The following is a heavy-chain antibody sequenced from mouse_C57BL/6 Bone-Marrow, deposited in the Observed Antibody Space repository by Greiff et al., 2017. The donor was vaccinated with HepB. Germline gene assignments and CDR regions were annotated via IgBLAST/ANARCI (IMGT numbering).Heavy chain of an antibody. CDR2: IYYSGTI. D-gene: IGHD2-3*01. CDR1: GISITTGNYR. Sequence: EVHLVESGPGLVKPSQTVFLTCTVTGISITTGNYRWSWIRQFPGNKLEWIGYIYYSGTITYNPSLTSRTTITRDTPKNQFFLEMNSLTAEDTATYYCARDRTYDGYYYYFDYWGQGTTLTVSS. V-gene: IGHV3-5*01. J-gene: IGHJ2*01. CDR3: ARDRTYDGYYYYFDY.